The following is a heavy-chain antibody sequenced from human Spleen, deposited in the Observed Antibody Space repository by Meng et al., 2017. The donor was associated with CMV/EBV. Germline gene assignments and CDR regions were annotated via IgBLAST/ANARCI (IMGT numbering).Heavy chain of an antibody. V-gene: IGHV1-2*02. CDR1: GYTFSGFY. D-gene: IGHD5-24*01. CDR2: VNPSSGGT. CDR3: ARVSNGYGYDY. J-gene: IGHJ4*02. Sequence: SCRTSGYTFSGFYIHWVRQAPGQGLEWMGWVNPSSGGTKYAQKFQGRISMTRDTSTGTAYMELRSLRSDGTATYYCARVSNGYGYDYWGQGSLVTVSS.